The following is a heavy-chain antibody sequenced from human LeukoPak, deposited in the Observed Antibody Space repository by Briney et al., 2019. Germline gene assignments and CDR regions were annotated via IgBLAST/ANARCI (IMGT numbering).Heavy chain of an antibody. J-gene: IGHJ4*02. CDR1: GGSFSGYY. CDR2: IYSSGST. V-gene: IGHV4-39*01. Sequence: SETLSLTCAVYGGSFSGYYWGWIRQPPGKGLELIGSIYSSGSTYYNPSLKSRVTISVDTSKNQFSLRLTSVTPADTAVYYCARRAQGRLGMDYWGQGTLVTVSS. D-gene: IGHD6-25*01. CDR3: ARRAQGRLGMDY.